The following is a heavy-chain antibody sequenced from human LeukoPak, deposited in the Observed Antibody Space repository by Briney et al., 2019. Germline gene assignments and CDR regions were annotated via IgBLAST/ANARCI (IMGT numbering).Heavy chain of an antibody. CDR1: GGSISSYY. V-gene: IGHV4-59*01. D-gene: IGHD3-10*01. J-gene: IGHJ4*02. CDR3: ARDRSWGIDY. CDR2: IYYSGST. Sequence: SETLSLTCTVSGGSISSYYWSWIRQPPGKGLEWLGYIYYSGSTNYNPSLKSRVTISVDTSKNQFSLKLSSVTAADTAVYYCARDRSWGIDYWGQGTLVTVSS.